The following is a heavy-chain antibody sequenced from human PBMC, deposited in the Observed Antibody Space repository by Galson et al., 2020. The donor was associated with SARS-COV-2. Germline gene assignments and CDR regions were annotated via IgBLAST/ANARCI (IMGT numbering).Heavy chain of an antibody. CDR2: INHSGST. CDR3: AREYLSMFGVANRVCAFDI. V-gene: IGHV4-34*01. Sequence: SETLSLTCAVSGGSFSDYYWSWIRQPPGKGLEWIGEINHSGSTNYNPSPKSRVTISVDTSKNQFSLKLSSVTAADTAVYYCAREYLSMFGVANRVCAFDIWGQGTMVTVSS. CDR1: GGSFSDYY. J-gene: IGHJ3*02. D-gene: IGHD3-3*01.